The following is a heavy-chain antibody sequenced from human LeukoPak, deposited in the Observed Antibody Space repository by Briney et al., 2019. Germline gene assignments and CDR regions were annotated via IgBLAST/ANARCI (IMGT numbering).Heavy chain of an antibody. CDR3: AREVGGRYPPDY. D-gene: IGHD1-26*01. CDR1: GYTFTGYY. J-gene: IGHJ4*02. V-gene: IGHV1-2*02. Sequence: ASVKVSCKASGYTFTGYYMHWVRQAPGRGLEWMGWINPNSGGTNYAQKFQGRVTMTRDTSISTAYMELSRLRSDDTAVYYCAREVGGRYPPDYWGQGTLVTVSS. CDR2: INPNSGGT.